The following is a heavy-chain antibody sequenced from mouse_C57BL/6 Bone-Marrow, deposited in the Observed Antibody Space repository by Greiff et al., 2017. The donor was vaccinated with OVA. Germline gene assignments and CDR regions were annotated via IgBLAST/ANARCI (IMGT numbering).Heavy chain of an antibody. CDR1: GYTFTSYW. J-gene: IGHJ2*01. D-gene: IGHD3-2*02. CDR2: IDPSDSYT. V-gene: IGHV1-50*01. CDR3: ARGSSGYDY. Sequence: QVQLQQSGAELVKPGASVKLSCKASGYTFTSYWMQWVKQRPGQGLEWIGEIDPSDSYTNYNQKFKGKVTLTVETSSSTAYMQLSSLTTEDAAVYYCARGSSGYDYWGQGTTLTVSS.